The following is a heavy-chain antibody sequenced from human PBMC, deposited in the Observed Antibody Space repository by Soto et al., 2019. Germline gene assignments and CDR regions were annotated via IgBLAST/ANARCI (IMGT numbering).Heavy chain of an antibody. J-gene: IGHJ5*02. D-gene: IGHD6-13*01. CDR1: GYSVSSNSAA. CDR3: ARGTDSSSWYNWFDP. CDR2: TYYRSKWYN. Sequence: PSQTLSLTFAISGYSVSSNSAAWNLIRQSPSRGLEWLGRTYYRSKWYNDYAVSVKSRITINPDTSKNQFSLQLNSVTPEDTAVYYCARGTDSSSWYNWFDPWGQGTLVTVSS. V-gene: IGHV6-1*01.